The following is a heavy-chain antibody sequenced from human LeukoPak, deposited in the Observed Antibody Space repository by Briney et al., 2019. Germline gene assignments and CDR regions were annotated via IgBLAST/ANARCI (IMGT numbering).Heavy chain of an antibody. D-gene: IGHD2-15*01. CDR1: GFTFSSHW. Sequence: PGGSLRLSCAASGFTFSSHWMHWVRQAPGKGLVWVSRINSDGSSTGYADSAQGRFTISRDNAKNTLYLQMNSLRAEDTAVYYCARGGGSGGSCYDWGQGILVTVSS. J-gene: IGHJ4*02. V-gene: IGHV3-74*01. CDR2: INSDGSST. CDR3: ARGGGSGGSCYD.